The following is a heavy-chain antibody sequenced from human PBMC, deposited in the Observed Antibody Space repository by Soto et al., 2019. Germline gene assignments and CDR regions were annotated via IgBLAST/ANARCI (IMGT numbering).Heavy chain of an antibody. CDR2: INHSGST. J-gene: IGHJ4*02. V-gene: IGHV4-34*01. D-gene: IGHD3-3*01. CDR3: ARGRPASGYYYFDY. CDR1: GGSFSGYY. Sequence: SETLSLTCAVYGGSFSGYYWSWIRQPPGKGLEWIGEINHSGSTNYNPSLKSRVTILVDTSKNQFSLKLSSVTAADTAVYYCARGRPASGYYYFDYWGQGTLVTVSS.